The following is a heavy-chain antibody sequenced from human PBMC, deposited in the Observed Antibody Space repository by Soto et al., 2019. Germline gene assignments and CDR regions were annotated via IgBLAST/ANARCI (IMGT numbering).Heavy chain of an antibody. D-gene: IGHD3-16*01. V-gene: IGHV4-59*01. J-gene: IGHJ6*02. CDR1: GGSLSQYY. CDR3: ARGEGSLGDYYYYYGVDV. Sequence: QVQLQESGPGLVKPSETLSLTCTVSGGSLSQYYWTWVRQAPGKGLEWIGYLHDSGSANYNPSLNTRVTILLDTSKNQFSLRLTSVTAADTAVYFCARGEGSLGDYYYYYGVDVWGQGTTVTVSS. CDR2: LHDSGSA.